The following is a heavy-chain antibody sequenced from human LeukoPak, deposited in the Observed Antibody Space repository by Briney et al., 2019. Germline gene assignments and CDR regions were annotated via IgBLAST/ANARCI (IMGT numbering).Heavy chain of an antibody. Sequence: PSETLSLTCAVYGGSFSGYLWSWLRQSPGKGLEWIGEINYNGEITNYNPSLKSRLTMSVDTPKNQFSLRLTSVTAADTAVYYCTRSGLTGMRKYARADYYYYGMDVWGQGTAVTVSS. CDR2: INYNGEIT. D-gene: IGHD4/OR15-4a*01. CDR3: TRSGLTGMRKYARADYYYYGMDV. V-gene: IGHV4-34*01. CDR1: GGSFSGYL. J-gene: IGHJ6*02.